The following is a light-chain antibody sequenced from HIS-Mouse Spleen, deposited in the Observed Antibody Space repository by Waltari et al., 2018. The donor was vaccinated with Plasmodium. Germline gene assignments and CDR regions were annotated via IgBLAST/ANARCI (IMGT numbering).Light chain of an antibody. J-gene: IGLJ2*01. CDR1: KLGDKY. Sequence: SYELTQPPSVSVSPGQTASITCSGDKLGDKYACWYQQKPGQSPVLVICQDSKRPSGIPERFSGPNPGNTANLTISGTQAIGGGCQYRQALDSSTAGVVFGGGTKLTVL. V-gene: IGLV3-1*01. CDR2: QDS. CDR3: QALDSSTAGVV.